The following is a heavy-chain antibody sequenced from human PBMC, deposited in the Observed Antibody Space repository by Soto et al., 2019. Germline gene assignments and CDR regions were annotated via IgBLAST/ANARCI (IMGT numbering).Heavy chain of an antibody. Sequence: PGGSLRLSCAASGFTFSSYAMHWVRQAPGQGLEGVAVLSYDGSNKYYAGSVKGRFTLSRDNAKNMLYFEVNSLRAEDTAVYYSAKSPRNDGYSYGYFFYFDYWGQGTLVTVSS. V-gene: IGHV3-30-3*02. CDR1: GFTFSSYA. J-gene: IGHJ4*02. CDR3: AKSPRNDGYSYGYFFYFDY. D-gene: IGHD5-18*01. CDR2: LSYDGSNK.